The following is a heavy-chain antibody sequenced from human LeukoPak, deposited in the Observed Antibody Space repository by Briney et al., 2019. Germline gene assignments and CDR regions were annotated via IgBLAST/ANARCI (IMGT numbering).Heavy chain of an antibody. CDR3: ARGWDSSGWYILFGY. J-gene: IGHJ4*02. CDR2: IYHSGST. Sequence: PSETLSLTCAVSGYSLSSGYYWGWIRQPPGKGLEWIGRIYHSGSTYYNPSLKSRVTISVDTSKNQFSLKLSSVTAADTAVYYCARGWDSSGWYILFGYWGQGTLVTVSS. D-gene: IGHD6-19*01. CDR1: GYSLSSGYY. V-gene: IGHV4-38-2*01.